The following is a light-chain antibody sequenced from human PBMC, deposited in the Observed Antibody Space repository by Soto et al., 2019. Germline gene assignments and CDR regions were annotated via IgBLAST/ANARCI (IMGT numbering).Light chain of an antibody. J-gene: IGLJ1*01. CDR2: DVA. CDR3: VSHTSSTTYV. V-gene: IGLV2-14*03. CDR1: SSDVGGSNF. Sequence: SALTQPASVSDSPGQSITISCTGTSSDVGGSNFVSWYQQHPGKPPKLIIYDVANRPSGVSNRFSGSKSGSTASLIISRLQTEDEADYYCVSHTSSTTYVFGTGTKVTVL.